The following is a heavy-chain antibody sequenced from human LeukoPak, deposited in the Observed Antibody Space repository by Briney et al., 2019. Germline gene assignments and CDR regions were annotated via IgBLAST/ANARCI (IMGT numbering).Heavy chain of an antibody. Sequence: SETLSLTCTVSGGSISSGSYYWSWIRQPAGKGLEWIGRIYTSGSTNYNPSLKSRVTISVDTSKNQFSLKLSSVTAADTAVYYCARDLYCSSTSCSNWFDPWGQGTLVTVSS. CDR3: ARDLYCSSTSCSNWFDP. CDR2: IYTSGST. D-gene: IGHD2-2*01. CDR1: GGSISSGSYY. V-gene: IGHV4-61*02. J-gene: IGHJ5*02.